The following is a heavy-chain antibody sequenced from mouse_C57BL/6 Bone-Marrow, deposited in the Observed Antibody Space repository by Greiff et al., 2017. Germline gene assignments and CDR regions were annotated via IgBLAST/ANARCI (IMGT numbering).Heavy chain of an antibody. CDR1: GYTFTSYG. J-gene: IGHJ2*01. CDR3: AAWPTIVTYFDY. Sequence: LQESGAELARPGASVKLSCKASGYTFTSYGISWVKQRTGQGLEWIGELYPRSGNTYYTEKFKGKATLTADKSSSTAYMELRSLTSEDSAVYFCAAWPTIVTYFDYWGQGTTLTVSS. CDR2: LYPRSGNT. D-gene: IGHD2-5*01. V-gene: IGHV1-81*01.